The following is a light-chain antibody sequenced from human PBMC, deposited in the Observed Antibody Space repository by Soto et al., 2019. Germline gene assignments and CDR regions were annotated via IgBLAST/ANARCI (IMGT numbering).Light chain of an antibody. CDR1: QSVSTF. V-gene: IGKV3-11*01. CDR2: NAS. J-gene: IGKJ5*01. CDR3: QQRGDWPPIT. Sequence: DMVFIQSASTLCLRPGGRAMRSCRASQSVSTFLAWFQQKPGQPPRLLVYNASNRTTGIPARFSGSGSGTDLTLSISCLEPKDFAVYYCQQRGDWPPITFGQGTRLEIK.